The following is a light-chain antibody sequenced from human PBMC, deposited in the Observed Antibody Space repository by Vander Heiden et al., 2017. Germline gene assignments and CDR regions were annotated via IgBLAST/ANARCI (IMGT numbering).Light chain of an antibody. Sequence: IVMTPSPATLSVSPGERATLSCRARPRICINLAWYQQKPGQAPRLLIYGASTRATGIPARFIGSGSGTEFTLTISSLQLEDFAVYYGQQDNNWLWTFGQGTKVEIK. J-gene: IGKJ1*01. CDR1: PRICIN. CDR2: GAS. V-gene: IGKV3-15*01. CDR3: QQDNNWLWT.